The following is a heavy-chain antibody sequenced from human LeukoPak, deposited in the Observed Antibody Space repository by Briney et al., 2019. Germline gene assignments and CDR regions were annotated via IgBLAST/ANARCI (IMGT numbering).Heavy chain of an antibody. Sequence: SETLSLTCAVYGGSFSGYYWSWIRQPPGKGLEWIGEINHSGSTNYNPSLKSRVTISVDTSKNQLSLKLSSVTAADTAVYYCARRVRGYSYGSGTQYYFDYWGQGTLVTVSS. CDR2: INHSGST. CDR3: ARRVRGYSYGSGTQYYFDY. D-gene: IGHD3-10*01. CDR1: GGSFSGYY. J-gene: IGHJ4*02. V-gene: IGHV4-34*01.